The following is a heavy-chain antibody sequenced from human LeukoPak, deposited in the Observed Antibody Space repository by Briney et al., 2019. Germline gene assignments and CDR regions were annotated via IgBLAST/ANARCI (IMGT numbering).Heavy chain of an antibody. J-gene: IGHJ4*02. CDR2: MNPNSGNT. V-gene: IGHV1-8*01. Sequence: GASVKVSCKASGYTFTSYDINWVRQATGQGLEWMGWMNPNSGNTGYAQKFQGRVTMTRDTSISTAYMELSRLRSDDTAVYYCARDYYGDFPGEDYWGQGTLVTVSS. D-gene: IGHD4-17*01. CDR3: ARDYYGDFPGEDY. CDR1: GYTFTSYD.